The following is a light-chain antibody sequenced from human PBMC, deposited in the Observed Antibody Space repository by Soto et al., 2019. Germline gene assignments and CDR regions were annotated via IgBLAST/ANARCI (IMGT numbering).Light chain of an antibody. J-gene: IGLJ2*01. Sequence: SYELTQPPSVSVAPGKTATITCGGNSIGSKSVHWYQQMPGQAPVLVISYDSDRPSGIPERFSGYNSGNTATLTISRVEPGDEDDYYCQVWETSSGHQAIFGAGTKLTVL. CDR1: SIGSKS. CDR2: YDS. V-gene: IGLV3-21*01. CDR3: QVWETSSGHQAI.